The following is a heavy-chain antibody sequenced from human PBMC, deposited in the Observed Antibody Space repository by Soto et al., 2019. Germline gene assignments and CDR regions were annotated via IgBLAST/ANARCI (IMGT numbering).Heavy chain of an antibody. CDR1: GGSFSGYY. J-gene: IGHJ6*02. D-gene: IGHD3-10*01. V-gene: IGHV4-34*01. CDR3: ARAMGILAYYYGMDV. CDR2: INHSGST. Sequence: SETLCLTCAVYGGSFSGYYGSWIRQPPGKGLEWIGEINHSGSTNYNPSLKSRVTISVDTSKNQFSLKLSSVTAADTAVYYCARAMGILAYYYGMDVWGQGTTVTVSS.